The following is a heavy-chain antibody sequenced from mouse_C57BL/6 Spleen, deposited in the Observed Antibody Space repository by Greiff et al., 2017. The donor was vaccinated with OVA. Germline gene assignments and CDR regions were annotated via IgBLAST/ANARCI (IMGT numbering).Heavy chain of an antibody. D-gene: IGHD1-1*01. CDR1: GFTFTDYY. CDR3: ARYEGGSTLAY. J-gene: IGHJ3*01. V-gene: IGHV7-3*01. Sequence: DVQLVESGGGLVQPGGSLSLSCAASGFTFTDYYMSWVRQPPGKALEWLGFIRNKANGYTTEYSASVKGRFTISRDNSQSILYLQMNALRAEDSATDYCARYEGGSTLAYWGQGTLVTVSA. CDR2: IRNKANGYTT.